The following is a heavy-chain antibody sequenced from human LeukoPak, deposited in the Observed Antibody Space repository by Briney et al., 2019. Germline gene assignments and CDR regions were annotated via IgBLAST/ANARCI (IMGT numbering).Heavy chain of an antibody. CDR3: ARVGLGHIWFGESTFGY. D-gene: IGHD3-10*01. CDR2: IYYSGST. V-gene: IGHV4-59*01. Sequence: SETLSLTCTVSGGSISSYYWSWIRQPPGKGLEWIGYIYYSGSTNYNPSLKSRVTTSVDTSKNQFSLKLSSVTAADTAVYYCARVGLGHIWFGESTFGYWGQGTLVTVSS. J-gene: IGHJ4*02. CDR1: GGSISSYY.